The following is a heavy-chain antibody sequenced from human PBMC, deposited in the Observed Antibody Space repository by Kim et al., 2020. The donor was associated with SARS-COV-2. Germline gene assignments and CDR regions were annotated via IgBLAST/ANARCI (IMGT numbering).Heavy chain of an antibody. CDR3: AKDLAKSSSGARTNYGMDV. CDR2: ISWDGVST. J-gene: IGHJ6*02. Sequence: GGSLRLSCAASGFTFDDYTMQWVRQAPGKGLEWVSLISWDGVSTYYADSVKGRFTISRDNSKNSLYLQMNSLRTEDTALYYCAKDLAKSSSGARTNYGMDVWGQGTTVTVSS. V-gene: IGHV3-43*01. D-gene: IGHD6-19*01. CDR1: GFTFDDYT.